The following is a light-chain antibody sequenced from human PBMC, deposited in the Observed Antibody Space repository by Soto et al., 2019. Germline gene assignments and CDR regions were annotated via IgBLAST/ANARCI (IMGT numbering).Light chain of an antibody. J-gene: IGKJ5*01. V-gene: IGKV1-27*01. CDR2: AAS. CDR3: QKYNSAPHT. Sequence: DIQMTQSPSSLSASVGDRVTITCRASQGISNYLAWYQQKPGKVPKLLMYAASTLQSGVPSRFSGSGSGTDFSLTISSLQPEDVATYYCQKYNSAPHTFGQGTRLEIK. CDR1: QGISNY.